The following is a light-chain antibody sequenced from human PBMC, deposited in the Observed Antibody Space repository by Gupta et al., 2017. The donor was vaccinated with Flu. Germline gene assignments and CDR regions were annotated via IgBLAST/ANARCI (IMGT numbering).Light chain of an antibody. V-gene: IGLV2-23*02. CDR2: DVT. Sequence: QSALTQPASLSGSPGQSIPISCTGSYSDVGTYNLVSWYQQYPGKAPQLIIYDVTERPSGVSDRFSGSKSGNTAFLTVSGLQTEDEADYYCCSYAGGSTWMFGGGTKVTVL. CDR3: CSYAGGSTWM. CDR1: YSDVGTYNL. J-gene: IGLJ3*02.